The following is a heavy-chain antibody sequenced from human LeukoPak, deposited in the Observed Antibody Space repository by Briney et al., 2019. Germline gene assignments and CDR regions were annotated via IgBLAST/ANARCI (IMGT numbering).Heavy chain of an antibody. J-gene: IGHJ4*02. CDR3: AINPYSSGSD. V-gene: IGHV4-34*01. Sequence: SETLSLTCAVYGGSFSGYYWNWNRQPPGKGLEWIGEINHSGSPHYNPSLKSRVIMSVDTSKTQSSLQLTSVTAADTAVYYCAINPYSSGSDWGQGTLVTVSS. D-gene: IGHD6-19*01. CDR1: GGSFSGYY. CDR2: INHSGSP.